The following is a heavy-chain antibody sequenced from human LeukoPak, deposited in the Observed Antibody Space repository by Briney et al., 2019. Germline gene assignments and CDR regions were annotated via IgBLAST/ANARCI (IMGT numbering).Heavy chain of an antibody. CDR3: SREEAALSYYFDY. J-gene: IGHJ4*02. Sequence: SETLSLTCAVYGGSFSGYYWSWIRQPPGKGLEWIGEINHSGSTNYNPSLKSRVTISVDTSKNQFSLKLSSVTAADTAVYYCSREEAALSYYFDYWGQGTLVTVSS. CDR1: GGSFSGYY. CDR2: INHSGST. V-gene: IGHV4-34*01. D-gene: IGHD6-13*01.